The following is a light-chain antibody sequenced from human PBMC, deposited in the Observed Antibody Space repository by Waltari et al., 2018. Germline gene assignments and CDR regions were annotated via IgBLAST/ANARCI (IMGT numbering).Light chain of an antibody. CDR2: RNN. Sequence: QSVLTQPPSASGTPGQRVSIFCSGSSPNIGSNYVSWYQQLPGTAPKLLIYRNNQRPSGVPDRFSGSKSGTSASLAISGLRSEDEADYYCAAWDDSLSGWVFGGGTKLTVL. CDR3: AAWDDSLSGWV. V-gene: IGLV1-47*01. CDR1: SPNIGSNY. J-gene: IGLJ3*02.